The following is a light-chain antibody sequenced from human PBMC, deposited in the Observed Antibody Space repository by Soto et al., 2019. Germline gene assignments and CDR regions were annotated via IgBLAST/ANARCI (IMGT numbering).Light chain of an antibody. J-gene: IGKJ4*01. CDR2: KAS. CDR1: QSISSW. CDR3: QQHNNYPST. V-gene: IGKV1-5*03. Sequence: DIQMTQSPSTLSASVGDRVTITCRASQSISSWLAWYQQKPGKAPKLLIYKASSLDSGIPARFSGSGSGTEFTLTISSLQPEDFATYFCQQHNNYPSTFGGGTKVDIK.